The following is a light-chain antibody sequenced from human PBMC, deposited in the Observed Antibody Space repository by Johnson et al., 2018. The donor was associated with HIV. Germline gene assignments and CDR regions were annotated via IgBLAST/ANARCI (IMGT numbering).Light chain of an antibody. V-gene: IGLV1-51*01. CDR1: SSNIGNNY. CDR3: GTWDSSLSAYYV. J-gene: IGLJ1*01. CDR2: DNN. Sequence: QSVLTQPPSVSAAPGQKVTISCSGSSSNIGNNYVSWYQQLPGTAPKLLIYDNNKRPSGIPDRFSGSKSGTSATLGITGLQTGDEADYYCGTWDSSLSAYYVFRVWTKVTSL.